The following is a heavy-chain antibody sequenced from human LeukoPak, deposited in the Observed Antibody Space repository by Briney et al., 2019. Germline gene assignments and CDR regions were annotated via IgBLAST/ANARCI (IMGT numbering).Heavy chain of an antibody. J-gene: IGHJ3*02. Sequence: GGSLRLSCAASGFTFSSYWMSWVRQAPGKGLEWVANIKKDGSEKYYVDSVKGRFTISRDNAKNSLYLQMNSLRAEDTAVYYCARWLGYCSGGSCYSFAFDIWGQGTMVTVSS. CDR1: GFTFSSYW. D-gene: IGHD2-15*01. CDR3: ARWLGYCSGGSCYSFAFDI. V-gene: IGHV3-7*01. CDR2: IKKDGSEK.